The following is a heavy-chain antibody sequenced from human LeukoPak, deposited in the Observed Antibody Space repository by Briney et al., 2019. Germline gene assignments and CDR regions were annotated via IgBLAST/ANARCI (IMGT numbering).Heavy chain of an antibody. V-gene: IGHV4-59*02. CDR3: AREIVLMMSDAASPYFMDV. CDR1: GASVNDYF. J-gene: IGHJ6*03. D-gene: IGHD3-16*01. CDR2: VYSGGAA. Sequence: SESLSLTCSVSGASVNDYFWSWIRQAPGRGLEWLGQVYSGGAAEYSPSLRGRVTISLDASTNKVSLSLRSATPADTAVYFCAREIVLMMSDAASPYFMDVWGRGTTVTVAS.